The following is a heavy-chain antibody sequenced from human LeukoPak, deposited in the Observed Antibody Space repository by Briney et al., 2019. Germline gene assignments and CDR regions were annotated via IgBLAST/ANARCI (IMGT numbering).Heavy chain of an antibody. CDR2: IYYSGST. CDR1: GGSISSYY. D-gene: IGHD3-16*01. CDR3: ASAQRSPTPFDY. Sequence: PSETLSLTCTVSGGSISSYYWSWIRQPPGKGLEWIGYIYYSGSTNYNPSLKSRVTISVDTSKNQFSLKLSSVSAADTAVYYCASAQRSPTPFDYWGQGTLVTVSS. V-gene: IGHV4-59*01. J-gene: IGHJ4*02.